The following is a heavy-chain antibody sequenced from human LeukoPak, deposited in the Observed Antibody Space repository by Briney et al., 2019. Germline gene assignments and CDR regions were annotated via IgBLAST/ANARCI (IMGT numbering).Heavy chain of an antibody. J-gene: IGHJ4*02. CDR2: IHYTGST. CDR3: ARTKTGTVDY. V-gene: IGHV4-59*08. Sequence: SETLSLTCTVSGGSIRSYYWSWIRQPPGKGLEWIGYIHYTGSTNYNPSLKSRVTISVDTSKNQFSLKLSSVTAADTAVYYCARTKTGTVDYWGQGTLVTVSS. CDR1: GGSIRSYY. D-gene: IGHD6-13*01.